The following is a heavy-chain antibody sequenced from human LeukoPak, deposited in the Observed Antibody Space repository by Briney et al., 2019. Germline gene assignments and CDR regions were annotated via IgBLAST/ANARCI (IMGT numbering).Heavy chain of an antibody. J-gene: IGHJ4*02. Sequence: PSETLSLTCTVSGGSISSGDYYWSWIRQPPGKGLEWIGYIYYSGSTYYNPSLKSRVTISVDTSKNQFSLKLSSVTAADTAVYYCASQGYDILTGYYGFDYWGQGTLVTVSS. CDR1: GGSISSGDYY. V-gene: IGHV4-30-4*02. CDR2: IYYSGST. D-gene: IGHD3-9*01. CDR3: ASQGYDILTGYYGFDY.